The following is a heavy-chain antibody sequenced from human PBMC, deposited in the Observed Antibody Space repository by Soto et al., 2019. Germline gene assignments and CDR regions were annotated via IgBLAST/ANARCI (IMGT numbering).Heavy chain of an antibody. Sequence: QVQLVQSGAEVKKPGASVKVSCKASGYTFTSYGISWVRQAPGQGLEWMGWISAYNGNTKDAQKLQGRFTMTTDTSTSTAYMEWRSRRSDDTAVYYCAKDLAVGLVDYWGQGSLVTVSS. V-gene: IGHV1-18*01. D-gene: IGHD6-19*01. J-gene: IGHJ4*02. CDR1: GYTFTSYG. CDR3: AKDLAVGLVDY. CDR2: ISAYNGNT.